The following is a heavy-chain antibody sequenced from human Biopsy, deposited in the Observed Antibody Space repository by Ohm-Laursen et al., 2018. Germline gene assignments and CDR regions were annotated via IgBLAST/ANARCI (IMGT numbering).Heavy chain of an antibody. CDR2: IYYTGST. V-gene: IGHV4-59*12. J-gene: IGHJ5*02. CDR3: ARDRDRRGWFDP. D-gene: IGHD1-14*01. Sequence: TLSLTWTVSRDSISNYYWTWIRQSPGKGLEWIGYIYYTGSTNYNPSLKSRVTMSVDTSKNKFSLRVSSVTAADTAVYYCARDRDRRGWFDPWGQGTLVTVSS. CDR1: RDSISNYY.